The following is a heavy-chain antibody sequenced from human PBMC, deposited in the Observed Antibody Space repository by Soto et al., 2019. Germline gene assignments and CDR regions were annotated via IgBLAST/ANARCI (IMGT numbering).Heavy chain of an antibody. J-gene: IGHJ5*02. V-gene: IGHV3-48*01. CDR3: ARERRVRGGWFDP. CDR1: GFTFSSYS. D-gene: IGHD3-10*01. Sequence: EVQLVESGGGLVQPGGSLRLSCAASGFTFSSYSMNWVRQAPGKGLEWVSYISSSSSTIYYADSVKGRFTISRDNAKNSLYLQMNSLRAEDTAVYYCARERRVRGGWFDPWGHGNPGHRLL. CDR2: ISSSSSTI.